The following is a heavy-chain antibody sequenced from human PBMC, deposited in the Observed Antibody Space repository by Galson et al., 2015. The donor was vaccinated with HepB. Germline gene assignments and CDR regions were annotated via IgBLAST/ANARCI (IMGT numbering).Heavy chain of an antibody. D-gene: IGHD6-19*01. V-gene: IGHV4-39*01. Sequence: SETLSLTCTVTGGSISSSNHYWGWIRQPPGKGLEWIGSIYYSGGTYHNPSLKSRVTMSVDTSKNQLSLKLSSVTPADTAVYYCARLSRYSSGWYGQVTEHYFDFWGQGTLVTVSS. CDR1: GGSISSSNHY. CDR3: ARLSRYSSGWYGQVTEHYFDF. CDR2: IYYSGGT. J-gene: IGHJ4*02.